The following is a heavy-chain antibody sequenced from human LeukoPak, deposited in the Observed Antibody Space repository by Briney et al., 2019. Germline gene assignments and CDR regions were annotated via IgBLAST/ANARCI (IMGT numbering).Heavy chain of an antibody. Sequence: ASVKVSCKASGYTFTSYGISWVRQATGQGLEWMGWMNPNSGNTGYAQKFQGRVTMTRSTSISTAYMELSSLRSEDTAVYYCARVQWLAPQYYFDYWGQGTLVTVSS. J-gene: IGHJ4*02. CDR2: MNPNSGNT. CDR1: GYTFTSYG. D-gene: IGHD6-19*01. V-gene: IGHV1-8*02. CDR3: ARVQWLAPQYYFDY.